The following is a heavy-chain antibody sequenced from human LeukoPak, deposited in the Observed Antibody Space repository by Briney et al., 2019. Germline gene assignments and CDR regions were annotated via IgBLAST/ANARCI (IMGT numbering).Heavy chain of an antibody. Sequence: GGSLRLSCAASGFTFSSYSMNWVRQAPGKGLEWVSYISSSSSTIYYADSVKGRFTISRDNAKNSLYLQMNSLRAEDTAVYYCARDVYYYDSSGYDYWGQGTLVTVSS. CDR3: ARDVYYYDSSGYDY. CDR2: ISSSSSTI. J-gene: IGHJ4*02. CDR1: GFTFSSYS. D-gene: IGHD3-22*01. V-gene: IGHV3-48*01.